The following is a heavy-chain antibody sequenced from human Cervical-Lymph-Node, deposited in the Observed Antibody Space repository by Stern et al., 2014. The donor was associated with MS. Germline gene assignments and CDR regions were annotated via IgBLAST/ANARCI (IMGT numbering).Heavy chain of an antibody. Sequence: MQLVESGAEVKKPAASVKVSCKASGYTFTVYYIHWVRQAPGQGLEWMGRINPNSGGTNYAQKFQGRVTMTRDTSISTAYMELSRLRSDDTAVYYCARDPDDGSLDVWGQGTTVTVSS. CDR2: INPNSGGT. D-gene: IGHD3-10*01. J-gene: IGHJ6*02. V-gene: IGHV1-2*06. CDR3: ARDPDDGSLDV. CDR1: GYTFTVYY.